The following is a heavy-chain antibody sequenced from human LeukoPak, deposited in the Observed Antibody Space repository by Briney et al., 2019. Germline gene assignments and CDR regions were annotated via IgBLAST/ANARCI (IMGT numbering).Heavy chain of an antibody. V-gene: IGHV4-39*01. CDR3: AILFDY. J-gene: IGHJ4*02. CDR2: IFYSGST. CDR1: GGSISSSSYY. Sequence: SETLSLTCTVSGGSISSSSYYCGWIRQPPVKGLEWIGIIFYSGSTNYNPSPKTRGTTSVHTSQHPLSWELSALTPPHTTVYYCAILFDYWGQGTLVTVSS.